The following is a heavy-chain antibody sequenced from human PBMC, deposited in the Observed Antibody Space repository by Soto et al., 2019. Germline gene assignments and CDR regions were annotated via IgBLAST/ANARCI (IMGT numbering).Heavy chain of an antibody. V-gene: IGHV3-33*01. CDR1: GFTFSSYG. CDR3: ARELVARTFDY. CDR2: IWYDGSNK. D-gene: IGHD6-6*01. J-gene: IGHJ4*02. Sequence: GGSVSLSCAASGFTFSSYGMHWVRQAPGKGLEWVAVIWYDGSNKYYADSVKGRFTISRDNSKNTLYLQMNSLRAEDTAVYYCARELVARTFDYWGQGTLVTVSS.